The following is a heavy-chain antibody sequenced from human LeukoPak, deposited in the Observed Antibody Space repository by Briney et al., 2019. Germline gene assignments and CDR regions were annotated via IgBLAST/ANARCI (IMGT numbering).Heavy chain of an antibody. CDR1: GFTFSSYA. Sequence: GGSLRLSCAASGFTFSSYAMSWVRQAPGKGLEWVSAISGSGGSTYYADSVKGRFTISRDNSKNTLYLQMNSLRAEDTAVYYCAKDRAQYSGYDNFDYWGQGTLVTVSS. CDR3: AKDRAQYSGYDNFDY. D-gene: IGHD5-12*01. J-gene: IGHJ4*02. CDR2: ISGSGGST. V-gene: IGHV3-23*01.